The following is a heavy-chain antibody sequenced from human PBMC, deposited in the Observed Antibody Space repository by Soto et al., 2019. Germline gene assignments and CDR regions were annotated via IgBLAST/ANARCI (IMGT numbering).Heavy chain of an antibody. CDR1: GGSISSSSYY. V-gene: IGHV4-39*01. J-gene: IGHJ4*02. D-gene: IGHD3-9*01. CDR2: IYYSGST. Sequence: PSETLSLTCTVSGGSISSSSYYWGWIRQPPGKGLEWIGSIYYSGSTYYNPSLKSRVTISVDTSKNQFSLKLSSVTAADTAVYYCARHGGYFDWLLPLDYWGQGTLVTVSS. CDR3: ARHGGYFDWLLPLDY.